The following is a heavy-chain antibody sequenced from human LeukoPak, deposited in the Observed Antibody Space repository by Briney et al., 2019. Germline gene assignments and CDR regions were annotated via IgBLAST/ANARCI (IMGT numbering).Heavy chain of an antibody. D-gene: IGHD2-15*01. J-gene: IGHJ4*02. CDR3: AGGYCSGGSCYSGFDY. Sequence: SETLSLTCAVYGGSFSGYYWSWIRQPPGKGLEWIGEINHSGSTNYNPSLKSRVTISVDTSKNQFPLKLSSVTAADTAVYYCAGGYCSGGSCYSGFDYWGQGTLVTVSS. CDR1: GGSFSGYY. CDR2: INHSGST. V-gene: IGHV4-34*01.